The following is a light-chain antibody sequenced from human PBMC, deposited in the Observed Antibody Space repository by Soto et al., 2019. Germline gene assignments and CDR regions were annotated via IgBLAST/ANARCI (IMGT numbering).Light chain of an antibody. CDR2: RNN. Sequence: QSVLTQPHSASGTPGQRVTISCSGSSLNLGSNYVYWYQQLPGTAPKRLNYRNNQRPSGVPDRFSGSKSGTSASLAISGLRSEDEADYYCAAWDDSLSGHNYVFGTGTRGTVL. CDR3: AAWDDSLSGHNYV. V-gene: IGLV1-47*01. CDR1: SLNLGSNY. J-gene: IGLJ1*01.